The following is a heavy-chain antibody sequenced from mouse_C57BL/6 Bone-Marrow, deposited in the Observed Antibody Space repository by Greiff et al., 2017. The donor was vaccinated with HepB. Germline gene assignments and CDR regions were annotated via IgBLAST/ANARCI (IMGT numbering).Heavy chain of an antibody. J-gene: IGHJ1*03. CDR3: ARGYGPWYFDV. CDR2: IYPRSGNT. D-gene: IGHD1-1*02. Sequence: QVQLQQSGAELARPGASVKLSCKASGYTFTSYGISGVKQRTGQGLEWIGEIYPRSGNTYYNEKFKGKATLTADKSSITAYMELRSLTSEDSAVYFCARGYGPWYFDVWGTGTTVTVSS. CDR1: GYTFTSYG. V-gene: IGHV1-81*01.